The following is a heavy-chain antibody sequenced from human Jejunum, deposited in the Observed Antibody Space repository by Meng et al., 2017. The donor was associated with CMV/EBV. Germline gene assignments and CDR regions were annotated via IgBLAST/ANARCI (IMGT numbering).Heavy chain of an antibody. Sequence: YTASFSDNYWGWIRQSPGKELEWIGAVTPSGTATYNPSLESRVTISRDTSKNQFSLRLTSVTVEDTAVYYCAGAPPVAAPGSYFDSWGQGAQVTVSS. D-gene: IGHD1-14*01. CDR2: VTPSGTA. J-gene: IGHJ4*02. CDR1: TASFSDNY. V-gene: IGHV4-34*01. CDR3: AGAPPVAAPGSYFDS.